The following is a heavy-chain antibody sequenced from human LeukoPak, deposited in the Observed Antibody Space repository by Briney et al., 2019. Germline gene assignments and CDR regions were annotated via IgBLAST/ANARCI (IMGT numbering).Heavy chain of an antibody. CDR1: GYTFTSYD. Sequence: ASVKVSCKASGYTFTSYDINWVRQATGQGLEWMGWMNPNSGNTGYAQKFQGRVTMTRNTSISTAYMELSSLRSEDTAVYYCARTYYDFWSGYWGTYFDYWGQGTLVIVSS. CDR3: ARTYYDFWSGYWGTYFDY. D-gene: IGHD3-3*01. V-gene: IGHV1-8*01. CDR2: MNPNSGNT. J-gene: IGHJ4*02.